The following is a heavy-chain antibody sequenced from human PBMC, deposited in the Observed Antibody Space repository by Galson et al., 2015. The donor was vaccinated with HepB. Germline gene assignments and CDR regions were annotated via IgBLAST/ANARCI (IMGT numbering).Heavy chain of an antibody. V-gene: IGHV4-34*01. D-gene: IGHD5-18*01. CDR3: ARGDRPRGYSYGLHVWGFDY. Sequence: ETLSLTCAVYGGSFSGYYWSWIRQPPGKGLEWIGEINHSGSTNYNPSLKSRVTISVDTSKNQFSLKLSSVTAADTAVYYCARGDRPRGYSYGLHVWGFDYWGQGTLVTVSS. J-gene: IGHJ4*02. CDR1: GGSFSGYY. CDR2: INHSGST.